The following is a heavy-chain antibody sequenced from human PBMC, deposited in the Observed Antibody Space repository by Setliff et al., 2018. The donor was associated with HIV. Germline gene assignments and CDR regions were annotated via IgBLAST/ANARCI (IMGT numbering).Heavy chain of an antibody. V-gene: IGHV4-61*02. CDR1: GGSISSGNYY. Sequence: SETLSLTCTVSGGSISSGNYYWSWIRQPAGKGLEWIGRIYSGGSTNYNPSLKSRVSMSVGTSKNQFSLKLSSVTAADTAVYDCARDNGGPAFDYWGQGTLVTVSS. CDR2: IYSGGST. D-gene: IGHD3-10*01. CDR3: ARDNGGPAFDY. J-gene: IGHJ4*02.